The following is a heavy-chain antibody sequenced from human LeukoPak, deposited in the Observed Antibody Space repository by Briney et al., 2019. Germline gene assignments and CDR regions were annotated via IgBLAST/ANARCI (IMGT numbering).Heavy chain of an antibody. Sequence: PSETLSLTCTVSGDPISGYSNYKWSWIRQPPGKGLEWIGYIYYHGSTNYNPSLKSRVTFSVDTSKNQFALKLTSVTAADTAVYYCAREYSAFDYWGQGTLVTVSS. CDR3: AREYSAFDY. J-gene: IGHJ4*02. V-gene: IGHV4-61*01. D-gene: IGHD6-13*01. CDR2: IYYHGST. CDR1: GDPISGYSNYK.